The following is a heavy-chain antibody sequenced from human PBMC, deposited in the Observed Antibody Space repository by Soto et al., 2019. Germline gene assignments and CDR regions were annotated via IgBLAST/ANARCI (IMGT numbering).Heavy chain of an antibody. Sequence: GALRLSCAASGFTFSNAWMNWVRQAPGKGLEWVGRIKSRAAGGTTDYAAPVKGRFTISRDDSQNTLFLHMNSLRTEDTAVYYCAKVVTTVINHDYWGQGTLVTVSS. CDR3: AKVVTTVINHDY. CDR2: IKSRAAGGTT. V-gene: IGHV3-15*07. CDR1: GFTFSNAW. J-gene: IGHJ4*02. D-gene: IGHD4-17*01.